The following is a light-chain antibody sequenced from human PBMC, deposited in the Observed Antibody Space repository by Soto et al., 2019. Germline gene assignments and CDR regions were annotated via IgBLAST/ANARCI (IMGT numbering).Light chain of an antibody. CDR2: EVS. J-gene: IGLJ1*01. CDR3: TSYAGSNNRGV. Sequence: QSALTQPPSASGFPGQSVTISCTGTSSDVGGYNYISWYQHHPGKAPKLMIYEVSQRPSGVPDRFSGSKSGNTASLTVSGLQAEDEADYYCTSYAGSNNRGVFGSGTKLTVL. V-gene: IGLV2-8*01. CDR1: SSDVGGYNY.